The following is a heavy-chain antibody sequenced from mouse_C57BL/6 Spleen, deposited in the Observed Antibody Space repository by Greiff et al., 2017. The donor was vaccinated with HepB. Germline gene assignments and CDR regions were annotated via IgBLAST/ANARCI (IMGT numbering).Heavy chain of an antibody. V-gene: IGHV1-54*01. CDR3: AREKRPAWFAY. Sequence: VQGVESGAELVRPGTSVKVSCKASGYAFTNYLIEWVKQRPGQGLEWIGVINPGSGGTNYNEKFKGKATLTADKSSSTAYMQLSSLTSEDSAVYFCAREKRPAWFAYWGQGTLVTVSA. J-gene: IGHJ3*01. CDR1: GYAFTNYL. CDR2: INPGSGGT.